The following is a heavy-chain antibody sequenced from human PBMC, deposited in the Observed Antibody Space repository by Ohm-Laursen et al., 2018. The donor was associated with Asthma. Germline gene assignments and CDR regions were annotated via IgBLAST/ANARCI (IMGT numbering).Heavy chain of an antibody. CDR3: ASSRYSYSLA. J-gene: IGHJ5*02. V-gene: IGHV3-74*01. CDR2: IKSDGSCI. Sequence: SLRLSCSASGFTFSSYWMHWLRQDPGKGLVWVSRIKSDGSCISYADSVKGRFTISRDNAKSTLYLQMNSLRPEDTAVYFCASSRYSYSLAWGQGTLVTVSS. CDR1: GFTFSSYW. D-gene: IGHD3-16*02.